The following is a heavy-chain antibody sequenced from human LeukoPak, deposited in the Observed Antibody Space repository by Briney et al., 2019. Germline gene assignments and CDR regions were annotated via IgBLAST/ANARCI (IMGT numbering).Heavy chain of an antibody. CDR2: ISCSSSYI. CDR3: ASLATGWFDQNFDY. J-gene: IGHJ4*02. CDR1: GFTFSSYS. V-gene: IGHV3-21*01. D-gene: IGHD3-10*01. Sequence: KTGGSLRLSCAASGFTFSSYSMNWVRQAPGKGLEWVSSISCSSSYIYYADSVKGRFTISRDNAKNSLYLQMNSLRAEDTAVYYCASLATGWFDQNFDYWGQGTLVTVSS.